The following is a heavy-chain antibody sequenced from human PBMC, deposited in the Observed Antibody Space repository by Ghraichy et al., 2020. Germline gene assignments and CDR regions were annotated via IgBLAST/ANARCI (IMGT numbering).Heavy chain of an antibody. J-gene: IGHJ5*02. CDR1: GFTFSSYG. CDR2: IWYDGSNK. CDR3: ARDLNSDSRGP. D-gene: IGHD3-10*01. V-gene: IGHV3-33*01. Sequence: LTCAASGFTFSSYGMHWVRQAPGKGLEWVAVIWYDGSNKYYADSVKGRFTISRDNSKNTLYLQMNSLRAEDTAVYYCARDLNSDSRGPWGQGTLVTVSS.